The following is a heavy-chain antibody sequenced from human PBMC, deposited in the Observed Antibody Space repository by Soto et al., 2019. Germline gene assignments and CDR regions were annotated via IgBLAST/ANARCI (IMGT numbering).Heavy chain of an antibody. Sequence: QVQLVQSGAEVKKPGSSVKVSCKASGGTFSSYSFSWVRQAPGQGLEWMGGFSPSFGTPNYAQKFLVRLTITADELTSTVYMELSSLKSEDTAVYYCARGVTIGSFPPFDYWGQGTLVTVSS. D-gene: IGHD1-26*01. CDR1: GGTFSSYS. J-gene: IGHJ4*02. CDR2: FSPSFGTP. CDR3: ARGVTIGSFPPFDY. V-gene: IGHV1-69*12.